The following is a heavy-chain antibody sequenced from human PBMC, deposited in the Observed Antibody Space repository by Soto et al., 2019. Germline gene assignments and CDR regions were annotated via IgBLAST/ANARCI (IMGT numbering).Heavy chain of an antibody. D-gene: IGHD3-3*01. Sequence: PGGSLRLSCAASGFTISDYYMSWIRQAPGKGLEWVSYISSSGSTIYYADSVKGRFTISRDNAKNSLYLQMNSLRAEDTAVYYCARDRKGFADFWSQGIGDYYYYYYMDVWGKGTTVTVSS. V-gene: IGHV3-11*01. CDR1: GFTISDYY. CDR3: ARDRKGFADFWSQGIGDYYYYYYMDV. CDR2: ISSSGSTI. J-gene: IGHJ6*03.